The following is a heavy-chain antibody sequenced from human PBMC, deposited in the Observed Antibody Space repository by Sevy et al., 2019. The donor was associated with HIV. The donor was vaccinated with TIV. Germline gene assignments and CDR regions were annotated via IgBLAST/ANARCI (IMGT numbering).Heavy chain of an antibody. CDR1: EFAFNIHN. J-gene: IGHJ4*02. V-gene: IGHV3-21*01. Sequence: GGSLRLSCVASEFAFNIHNMSWVRQAPGKGLEWVSSISTSSNNIYYADSVEGRFTISRDKAKNSLYLQMNSLRAEDTAVDYCARTFSFSWYDYWGQGTLVTVSS. CDR2: ISTSSNNI. D-gene: IGHD6-13*01. CDR3: ARTFSFSWYDY.